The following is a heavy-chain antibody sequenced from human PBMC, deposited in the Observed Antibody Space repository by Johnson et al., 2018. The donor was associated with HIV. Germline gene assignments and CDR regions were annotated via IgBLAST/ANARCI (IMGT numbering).Heavy chain of an antibody. CDR3: TRVWFWELSAFDI. Sequence: VQLVESGGGLVQPGRSLRLSCTASGFTFGDYAMSWVRQAPGKGLEWVGFIRSKAYGGTTEYAASVKGRFTISRDDSKSIAYLQMNSLKTEDTAVYYCTRVWFWELSAFDIWGQGTMVTVSS. V-gene: IGHV3-49*04. J-gene: IGHJ3*02. CDR2: IRSKAYGGTT. CDR1: GFTFGDYA. D-gene: IGHD3-10*01.